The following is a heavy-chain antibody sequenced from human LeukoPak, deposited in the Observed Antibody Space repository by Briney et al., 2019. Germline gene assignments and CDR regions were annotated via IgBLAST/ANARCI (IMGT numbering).Heavy chain of an antibody. CDR3: ARLAIAARPLFLDY. Sequence: GGSLRLSCAASGFTFSSYWMSWVRQAPGKGLEWVANIKQDGSVKYYVDSVKGRFTISRDNAKNSLYLQMNSLRAEDTAVYYCARLAIAARPLFLDYWGQGTLVTVSS. V-gene: IGHV3-7*01. CDR1: GFTFSSYW. CDR2: IKQDGSVK. J-gene: IGHJ4*02. D-gene: IGHD6-6*01.